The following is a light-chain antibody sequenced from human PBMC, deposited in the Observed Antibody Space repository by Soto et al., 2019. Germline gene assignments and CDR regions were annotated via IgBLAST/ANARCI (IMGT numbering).Light chain of an antibody. CDR2: DAS. J-gene: IGKJ5*01. CDR3: QQRSHWPS. CDR1: HSISTY. Sequence: ESGWMLSPATLSLSPGGRATLSCRASHSISTYLGWYQQRPGQAPRLLIYDASSRATGIPARFSGSGSGTDFTLTISSLEPEDFAVYYCQQRSHWPSFGQGTRLEIK. V-gene: IGKV3-11*01.